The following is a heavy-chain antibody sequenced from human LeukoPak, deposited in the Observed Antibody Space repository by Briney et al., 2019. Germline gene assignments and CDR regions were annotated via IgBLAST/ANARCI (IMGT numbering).Heavy chain of an antibody. J-gene: IGHJ3*01. CDR3: AKDWRDYGDFHAFDV. V-gene: IGHV3-23*01. CDR1: GFTFSSYA. CDR2: ISVSGGDT. Sequence: GGSLRLSCAASGFTFSSYAMNWVRQAPGKGLDWVSSISVSGGDTYYADSVKGRFTISRDNSKNTLFLQMESLRAEDTAVYYCAKDWRDYGDFHAFDVWGQGTVVTVSS. D-gene: IGHD4-17*01.